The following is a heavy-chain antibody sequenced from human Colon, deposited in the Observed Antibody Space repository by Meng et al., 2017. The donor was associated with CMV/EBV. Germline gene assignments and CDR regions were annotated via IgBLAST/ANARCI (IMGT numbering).Heavy chain of an antibody. D-gene: IGHD1-26*01. CDR1: GFDFSNYW. Sequence: GGPLRLSCAASGFDFSNYWMRWVRQAPGKGLEWVANIKDDGSKTQYAESLRGRFTISRDNAKSSLFLQINSLRPEDTAVFFRARVGVNKPFDYWGQGTLVTVSS. CDR3: ARVGVNKPFDY. CDR2: IKDDGSKT. J-gene: IGHJ4*01. V-gene: IGHV3-7*01.